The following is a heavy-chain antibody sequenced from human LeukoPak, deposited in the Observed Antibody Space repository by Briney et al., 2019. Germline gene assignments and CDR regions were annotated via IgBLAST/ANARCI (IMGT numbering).Heavy chain of an antibody. CDR3: AGGGYYGSGNDFRFDP. J-gene: IGHJ5*02. D-gene: IGHD3-10*01. Sequence: SETLSLTCTVSGGSISSYYWSWIRQPPGKGLEWIGYIYYSGSTNYNPSLKSRVTISVDTSKKQFSLKLSSVTAADTAIYYCAGGGYYGSGNDFRFDPWGQGTLVTVSS. CDR2: IYYSGST. V-gene: IGHV4-59*01. CDR1: GGSISSYY.